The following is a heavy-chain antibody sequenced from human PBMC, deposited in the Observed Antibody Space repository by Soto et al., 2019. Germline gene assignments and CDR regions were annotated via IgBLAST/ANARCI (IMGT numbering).Heavy chain of an antibody. D-gene: IGHD2-2*01. CDR2: INPNSGGT. V-gene: IGHV1-2*02. Sequence: ASVKVSCKASGYTFTGYYMHWVRQAPGQGLEWMGWINPNSGGTKYSQKFQGRVTITRDTSASTAYMELSSLRSEDTAVYYCARSDIVVVPAVGYYYYYGMDVWGQGTTVTVSS. CDR3: ARSDIVVVPAVGYYYYYGMDV. J-gene: IGHJ6*02. CDR1: GYTFTGYY.